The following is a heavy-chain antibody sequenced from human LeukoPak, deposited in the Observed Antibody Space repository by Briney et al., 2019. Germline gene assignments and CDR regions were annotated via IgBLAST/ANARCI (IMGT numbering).Heavy chain of an antibody. J-gene: IGHJ4*02. D-gene: IGHD2-2*01. Sequence: GSLRLSCAASGFTFSDYYMSWIRQAPGKGLEWVSYISSSGSTIYYADSVKGRFTISRDNAKNSLYLQMNSLRAEDTAVYYCARGIYCSSTSCYDSSPFDYWGQGTLVTVSS. CDR1: GFTFSDYY. V-gene: IGHV3-11*04. CDR2: ISSSGSTI. CDR3: ARGIYCSSTSCYDSSPFDY.